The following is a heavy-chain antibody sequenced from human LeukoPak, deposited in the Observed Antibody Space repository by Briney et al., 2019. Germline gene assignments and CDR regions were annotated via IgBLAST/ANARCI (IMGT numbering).Heavy chain of an antibody. V-gene: IGHV3-30-3*01. CDR3: ARDGSGTSCSGGSCYTNWFDP. D-gene: IGHD2-15*01. CDR2: ISYDGSNK. J-gene: IGHJ5*02. Sequence: PGGSLRLSCAASGFAFSSYAMHWVRQAPGKGLEWVAVISYDGSNKYYADSVKGRFTISRDNSKNTLYLQMNSLRAEDTAVYYCARDGSGTSCSGGSCYTNWFDPWGQGTPVTVSS. CDR1: GFAFSSYA.